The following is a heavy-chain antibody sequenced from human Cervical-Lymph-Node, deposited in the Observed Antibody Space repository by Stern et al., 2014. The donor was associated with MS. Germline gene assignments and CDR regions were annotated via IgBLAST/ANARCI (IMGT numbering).Heavy chain of an antibody. CDR2: FIPLFGTT. CDR3: ARDNDDNGMDV. CDR1: GDTFINFG. J-gene: IGHJ6*02. V-gene: IGHV1-69*01. Sequence: QLVQSGAEVKKPGSSVKVSCTASGDTFINFGISWVRQAPGQGLEWMGGFIPLFGTTEYVEKFQGRLTINADESATTVYMELSSLRSEDTAVYYCARDNDDNGMDVWGQGTTVFVSS. D-gene: IGHD1-1*01.